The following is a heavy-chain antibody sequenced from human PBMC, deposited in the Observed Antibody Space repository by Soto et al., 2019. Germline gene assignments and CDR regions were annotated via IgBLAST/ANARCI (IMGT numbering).Heavy chain of an antibody. V-gene: IGHV4-34*01. CDR1: GGSFSGYY. CDR3: ARAYRPYSSSWLDY. Sequence: QVQLQQWGAGLLKPSETLSLTCAVYGGSFSGYYWSWIRQPPGKGLEWIGEINHSGSTNYNPSLKSRVTISVDPSKNQFSLKLSSVTAADTAVYYCARAYRPYSSSWLDYWGQGTLVTVSS. J-gene: IGHJ4*02. D-gene: IGHD6-13*01. CDR2: INHSGST.